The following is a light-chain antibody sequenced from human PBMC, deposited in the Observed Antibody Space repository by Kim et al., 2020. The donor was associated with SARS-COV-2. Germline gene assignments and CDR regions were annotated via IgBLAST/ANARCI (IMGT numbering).Light chain of an antibody. J-gene: IGKJ3*01. CDR2: AAS. CDR1: KGINNY. CDR3: QKYNSAVLT. Sequence: ASVGDRVTITCRASKGINNYLAWYQQRPGKVPKLLIHAASTLQSGVPSRFSGSGSGTDFTLTISSLQPEDVATYYCQKYNSAVLTFGPGTKVDIK. V-gene: IGKV1-27*01.